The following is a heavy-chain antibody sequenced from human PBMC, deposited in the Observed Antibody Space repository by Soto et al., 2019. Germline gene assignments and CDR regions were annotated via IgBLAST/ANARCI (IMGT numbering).Heavy chain of an antibody. V-gene: IGHV3-7*01. D-gene: IGHD2-8*01. J-gene: IGHJ4*02. CDR3: ARDDRNGY. CDR2: LNQDGSEK. Sequence: PGGSLRLSCAASGFTFSSYWMSWVRQAPGKGLEWVANLNQDGSEKNYVDSVKGRFTISRDNAKNSLYLQINSLRAEDTAVYYCARDDRNGYWGQGTLVTVSS. CDR1: GFTFSSYW.